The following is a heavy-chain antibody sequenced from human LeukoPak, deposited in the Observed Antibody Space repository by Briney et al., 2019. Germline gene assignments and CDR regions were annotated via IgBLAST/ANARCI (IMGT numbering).Heavy chain of an antibody. V-gene: IGHV3-7*01. D-gene: IGHD3-22*01. CDR3: ARSPRYYDSSGYYPSRAFDI. J-gene: IGHJ3*02. CDR1: GFTFSSYW. CDR2: IKQDGSEK. Sequence: GGSLRLSCAASGFTFSSYWMSWVRQAPGKGLEWVANIKQDGSEKYYVDSVKGRFAISRDNAKNSLYLQMNSLRAEDTAVYYCARSPRYYDSSGYYPSRAFDIWGQGTMVTVSS.